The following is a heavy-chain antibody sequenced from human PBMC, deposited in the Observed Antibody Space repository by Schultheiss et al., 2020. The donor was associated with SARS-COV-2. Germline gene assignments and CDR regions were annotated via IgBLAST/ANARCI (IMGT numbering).Heavy chain of an antibody. CDR1: GYTFTGYY. J-gene: IGHJ6*02. CDR3: ARDPTDYCSSTSCYIPNYYYYGMDV. Sequence: ASVKVSCKASGYTFTGYYMHWVRQAPGQGLEWMGWMNPNSGNTGYAQKFQGRVTMTRDTSISTAYMELSRLRSDDTAVYYCARDPTDYCSSTSCYIPNYYYYGMDVWGQGTTVTVSS. D-gene: IGHD2-2*02. CDR2: MNPNSGNT. V-gene: IGHV1-2*02.